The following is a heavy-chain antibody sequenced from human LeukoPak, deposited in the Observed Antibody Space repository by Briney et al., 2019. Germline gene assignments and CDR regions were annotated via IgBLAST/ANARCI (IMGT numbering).Heavy chain of an antibody. CDR2: INHSGST. Sequence: PSETLSLTCAVYGGSFSGYYWSWIRQPPGKGLEWIGEINHSGSTNYNPSLKSRVTISVDTSKNQFSLKLSSVTAADTAVYYCARGGSDPPIVGATKCFDYWGQGTLVTASS. CDR1: GGSFSGYY. D-gene: IGHD1-26*01. J-gene: IGHJ4*02. V-gene: IGHV4-34*01. CDR3: ARGGSDPPIVGATKCFDY.